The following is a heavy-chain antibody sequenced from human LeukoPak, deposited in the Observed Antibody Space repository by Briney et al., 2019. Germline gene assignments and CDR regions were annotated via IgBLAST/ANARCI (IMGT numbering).Heavy chain of an antibody. V-gene: IGHV3-30-3*01. CDR3: AREAGGGIQTYYFDY. CDR2: ISYGGSNK. CDR1: GFTFSSYA. D-gene: IGHD5-18*01. J-gene: IGHJ4*02. Sequence: PGRSLRLSCAASGFTFSSYAMHWVRQAPGKGLEWVAVISYGGSNKYYADSVKGRFTISRDNSKNTLYLQMNSLRAEDTAVYYCAREAGGGIQTYYFDYWGQGTLVTVSS.